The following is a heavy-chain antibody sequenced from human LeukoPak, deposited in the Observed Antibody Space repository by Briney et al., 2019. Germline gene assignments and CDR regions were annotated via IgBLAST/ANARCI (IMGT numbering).Heavy chain of an antibody. V-gene: IGHV3-20*04. CDR1: GFTLNSNY. CDR2: INWNGGST. Sequence: PGGSLRLSCAASGFTLNSNYMSRVRQAPGKGLEWVSGINWNGGSTGYADSVKGRFTISRDNAKNSLYLQMNSLRADDTAVYYCARVYWGYFYMDVWGKGTTVTVSS. D-gene: IGHD7-27*01. CDR3: ARVYWGYFYMDV. J-gene: IGHJ6*03.